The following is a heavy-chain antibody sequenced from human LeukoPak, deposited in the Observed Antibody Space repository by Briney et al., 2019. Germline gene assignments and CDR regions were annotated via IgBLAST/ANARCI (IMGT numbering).Heavy chain of an antibody. Sequence: SETLSLTCTVSGGSISSHYWSWIRQFPGKGLEYIGHIYYSGSTNYNPSLKSRVTISVDTSKNQFSLKLSSVTAADTAVYYCARGRHRRITMVRGVHYYGMDVWGQGTTVTVSS. CDR3: ARGRHRRITMVRGVHYYGMDV. J-gene: IGHJ6*02. CDR2: IYYSGST. D-gene: IGHD3-10*01. V-gene: IGHV4-59*11. CDR1: GGSISSHY.